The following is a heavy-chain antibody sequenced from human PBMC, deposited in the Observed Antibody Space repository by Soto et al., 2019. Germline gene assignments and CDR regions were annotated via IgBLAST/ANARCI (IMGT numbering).Heavy chain of an antibody. CDR1: GFTFSSYG. Sequence: QVQLVESGGGVVQPGRSLGLSCAASGFTFSSYGMHWVRQAPGKGLEWVAVIWYDGVNKYYADSVKGRFTISRDSSNNTLYLQMNSLRAEDTGVYYCARAGRHGYNYASFDYWGQGTLVTVSS. CDR2: IWYDGVNK. D-gene: IGHD5-12*01. J-gene: IGHJ4*02. CDR3: ARAGRHGYNYASFDY. V-gene: IGHV3-33*01.